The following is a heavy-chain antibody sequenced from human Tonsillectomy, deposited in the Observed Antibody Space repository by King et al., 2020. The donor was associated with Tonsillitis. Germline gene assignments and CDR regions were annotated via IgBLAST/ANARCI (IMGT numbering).Heavy chain of an antibody. J-gene: IGHJ3*02. CDR1: GGSIRRYY. Sequence: QVQLQESGPGLVKPSETLSLTCTVSGGSIRRYYWSWIRQPPGKGLEWIGYIYYSGSTNYNPSLRSRVTISVDTSKNQFSLKLSSVTAADTAVYYCARHYSSGYYGDAFDIWGQGTMVTVSS. CDR3: ARHYSSGYYGDAFDI. CDR2: IYYSGST. D-gene: IGHD3-22*01. V-gene: IGHV4-59*08.